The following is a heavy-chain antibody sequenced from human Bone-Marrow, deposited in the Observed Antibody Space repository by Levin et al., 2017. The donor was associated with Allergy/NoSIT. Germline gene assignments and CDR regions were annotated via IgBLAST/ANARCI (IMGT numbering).Heavy chain of an antibody. Sequence: PGGSLRLSCAASGFTFSSYGMHWVRQAPGKGLEWVAVIWYDGSNKYYADSVKGRFTISRDNSKNTLYLQMNSLRAEDTAVYYCARDSIGYYYDSSGPSDAFDIWGQGTMVTVSS. J-gene: IGHJ3*02. CDR1: GFTFSSYG. CDR2: IWYDGSNK. V-gene: IGHV3-33*01. CDR3: ARDSIGYYYDSSGPSDAFDI. D-gene: IGHD3-22*01.